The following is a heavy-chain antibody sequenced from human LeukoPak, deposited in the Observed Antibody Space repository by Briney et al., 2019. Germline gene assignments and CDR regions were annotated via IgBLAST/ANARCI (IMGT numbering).Heavy chain of an antibody. CDR1: GYTFTSYG. Sequence: ASVKVSCKASGYTFTSYGISWVRQAPGQGLEWMGWISAYNGNTNYAQNLQGRVTMTEDTSTDTAYMELSSLRSEDTAVYYCATTYYYDSSGPISLFTVVPFAFDIWGQGTMVTVSS. V-gene: IGHV1-18*01. D-gene: IGHD3-22*01. CDR2: ISAYNGNT. J-gene: IGHJ3*02. CDR3: ATTYYYDSSGPISLFTVVPFAFDI.